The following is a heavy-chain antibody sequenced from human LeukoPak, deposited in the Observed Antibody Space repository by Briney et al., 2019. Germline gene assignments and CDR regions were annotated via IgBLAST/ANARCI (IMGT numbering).Heavy chain of an antibody. V-gene: IGHV1-2*02. Sequence: ASVKVSCKASGDTFSNYAIYWVRQAPGQGLEWVGWINPNSGGTNYAQKFQGRVTMTRDTSISTAYMELSRLRSDDTAVYYCARETRFLEWLFGDYWGQGTLVTVSS. J-gene: IGHJ4*02. CDR2: INPNSGGT. CDR3: ARETRFLEWLFGDY. CDR1: GDTFSNYA. D-gene: IGHD3-3*01.